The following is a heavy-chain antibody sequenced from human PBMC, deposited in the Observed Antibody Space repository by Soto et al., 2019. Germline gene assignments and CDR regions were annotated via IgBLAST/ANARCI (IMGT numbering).Heavy chain of an antibody. Sequence: PGESLKISCKGSGYSFTSYWIGWVRQMPGKGLEWMGIIYPGDSDTRYSPSFQGQVTISADKSISTAYLQWSSLKASDTAMYYCARHKGIVVVPAAVENYYYYYYMDVWGKGTTVTVSS. CDR1: GYSFTSYW. CDR2: IYPGDSDT. D-gene: IGHD2-2*01. V-gene: IGHV5-51*01. CDR3: ARHKGIVVVPAAVENYYYYYYMDV. J-gene: IGHJ6*03.